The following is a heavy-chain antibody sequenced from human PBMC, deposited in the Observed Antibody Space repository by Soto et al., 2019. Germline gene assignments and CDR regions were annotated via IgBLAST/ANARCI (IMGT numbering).Heavy chain of an antibody. CDR1: GFTFSSYR. V-gene: IGHV3-7*01. J-gene: IGHJ3*02. CDR2: IKQDGSEK. CDR3: ARLMYYDFWSGHPWAFDI. Sequence: EVQLVESGGGRVQPGGSLRLSCAASGFTFSSYRMTWVRQAPGKGLAWVASIKQDGSEKNYVDSVKGRFTISRDNAKNSLQLQMNSLRAEDTAVYYCARLMYYDFWSGHPWAFDIWGQGTMVTGSS. D-gene: IGHD3-3*01.